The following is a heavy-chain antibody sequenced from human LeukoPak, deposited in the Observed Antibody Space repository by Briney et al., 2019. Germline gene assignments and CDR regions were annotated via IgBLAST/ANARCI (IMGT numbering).Heavy chain of an antibody. CDR2: IYYSGST. CDR3: ARSEYSSSSFFDY. V-gene: IGHV4-31*03. Sequence: SETLSLTCTVSGGSISSGGYYWSWIRQHPGKGLEWIGYIYYSGSTYYNPSLKSRVTISVDTSKNQFSLKLSSVTAADTAVYYCARSEYSSSSFFDYWGQGTLVTVSS. CDR1: GGSISSGGYY. J-gene: IGHJ4*02. D-gene: IGHD6-6*01.